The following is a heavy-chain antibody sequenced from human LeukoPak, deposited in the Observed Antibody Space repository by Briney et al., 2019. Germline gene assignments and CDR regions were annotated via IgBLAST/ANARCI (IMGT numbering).Heavy chain of an antibody. CDR3: ARDTRVKRGYSYGGFDY. J-gene: IGHJ4*02. D-gene: IGHD5-18*01. CDR1: GGSISSYY. Sequence: KPSETLPLTCTVSGGSISSYYWSWIRQPPGKGLEWIGYIYYSGSTNYNPSLKSRVTISVDTSKNQFSLKLSSVTAADTAVYYCARDTRVKRGYSYGGFDYWGQGTLVTVSS. V-gene: IGHV4-59*01. CDR2: IYYSGST.